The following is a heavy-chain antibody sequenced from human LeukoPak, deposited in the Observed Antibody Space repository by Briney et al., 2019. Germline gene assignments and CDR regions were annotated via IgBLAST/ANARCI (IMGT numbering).Heavy chain of an antibody. J-gene: IGHJ5*02. D-gene: IGHD3-10*01. Sequence: GGSLRLSCAASGFTFSYYGVHWVRQAPGKGLEWVAFIRYDGNDKFYRNSVKGRFTISRDTSRNTLYLQMNSLRPEDTAVYYCAKDLMRDRWFGESWGQGTLVTVSS. CDR2: IRYDGNDK. CDR3: AKDLMRDRWFGES. V-gene: IGHV3-30*02. CDR1: GFTFSYYG.